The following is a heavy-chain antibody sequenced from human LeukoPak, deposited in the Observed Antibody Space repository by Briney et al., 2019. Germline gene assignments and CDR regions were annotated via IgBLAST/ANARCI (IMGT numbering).Heavy chain of an antibody. J-gene: IGHJ4*02. CDR3: ARHIPLGDYEELDY. Sequence: GESLKIYCKGSGYRFTSYWIGWVRQMPGKGLEWMGIIYPGDSDTRYSPSFQGQVSISADESISTAYLQWSSLKTSDTAMYYCARHIPLGDYEELDYWGQGTLVTVSS. V-gene: IGHV5-51*01. CDR2: IYPGDSDT. CDR1: GYRFTSYW. D-gene: IGHD4-17*01.